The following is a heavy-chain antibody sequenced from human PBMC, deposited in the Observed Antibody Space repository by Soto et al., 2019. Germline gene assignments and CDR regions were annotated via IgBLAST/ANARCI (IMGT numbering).Heavy chain of an antibody. CDR3: VRKEDFDY. CDR1: GFTFSNYA. V-gene: IGHV3-64D*06. Sequence: GGSLRLSXSASGFTFSNYAIHWVRQAPGKGLEYVSAISGNGDITYYADSVKGRFSISRDNSKNTLYLQMSSLRVEDTAVYYCVRKEDFDYWGQGTLVTVSS. CDR2: ISGNGDIT. J-gene: IGHJ4*02.